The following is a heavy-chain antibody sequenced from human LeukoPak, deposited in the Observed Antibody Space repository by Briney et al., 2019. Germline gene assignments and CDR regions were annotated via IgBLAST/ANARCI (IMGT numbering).Heavy chain of an antibody. CDR3: ATDRRVFWSGRRGYFDY. V-gene: IGHV1-2*02. D-gene: IGHD3-3*01. Sequence: ASVKVSCKASGYTFTGYYIHWVRQAPGQGLEWMGWINPNSGGTIYAQKFQGRVTMTRDTSITTAYMELSSLRSEDTAVYYCATDRRVFWSGRRGYFDYWGQGTLVTVSS. CDR2: INPNSGGT. CDR1: GYTFTGYY. J-gene: IGHJ4*02.